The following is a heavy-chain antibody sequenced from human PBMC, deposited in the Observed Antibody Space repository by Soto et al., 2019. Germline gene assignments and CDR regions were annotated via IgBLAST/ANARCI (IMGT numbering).Heavy chain of an antibody. Sequence: EVQLVESGGGLVQPGRSLRLSCAASGFTFDDYAMHWVRQAPGKGLEWVSGISWNSGSIGYADSVKGRFTISRDNAKNSLYLQMNSLRAEDTALYYCAKEFHYYYDSSGYYFNDAFDIWGQGTMVTVSS. CDR2: ISWNSGSI. V-gene: IGHV3-9*01. CDR1: GFTFDDYA. J-gene: IGHJ3*02. CDR3: AKEFHYYYDSSGYYFNDAFDI. D-gene: IGHD3-22*01.